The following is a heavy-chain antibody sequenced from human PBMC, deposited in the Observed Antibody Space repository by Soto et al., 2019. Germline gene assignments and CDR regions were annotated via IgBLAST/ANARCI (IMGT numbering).Heavy chain of an antibody. Sequence: SSETLSLTCTVSGVSISGSRYYWGWIRQPPGRGLEWIGNIYYSGSTYYTPALKSRVTLSVDTSKNQFSLNLNSVTAADTAVSYCARGGIPPSGYGIAYAMDVWGQGTTVTVSS. CDR3: ARGGIPPSGYGIAYAMDV. V-gene: IGHV4-39*01. CDR2: IYYSGST. J-gene: IGHJ6*02. CDR1: GVSISGSRYY. D-gene: IGHD1-26*01.